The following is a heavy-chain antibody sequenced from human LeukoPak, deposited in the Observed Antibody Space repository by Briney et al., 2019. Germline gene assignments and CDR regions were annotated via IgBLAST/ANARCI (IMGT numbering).Heavy chain of an antibody. CDR2: ISFYESYK. CDR1: GFTFSRYG. Sequence: GGSLRLSCAASGFTFSRYGMDWVRQAPGKGVERVGVISFYESYKYYLHSVSRLFTISRHKSKNTLYPQMSNLTAEDTAVYYLAIYPKYGDYVMVTLDFWGQGTLLTVPS. D-gene: IGHD4-17*01. V-gene: IGHV3-30*14. CDR3: AIYPKYGDYVMVTLDF. J-gene: IGHJ4*02.